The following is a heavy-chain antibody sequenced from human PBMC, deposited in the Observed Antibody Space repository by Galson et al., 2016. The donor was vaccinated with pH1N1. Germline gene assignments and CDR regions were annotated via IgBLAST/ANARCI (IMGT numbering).Heavy chain of an antibody. CDR3: ATEYRGSYYVPRYFDL. D-gene: IGHD1-26*01. CDR1: GYTLSELA. Sequence: CKVSGYTLSELAIHWVRQTPGKGLEWMGGFDPEDDKPFYAQTFEGRVAMTQDTSTDTAYMQLSSLTSDDAAVYYCATEYRGSYYVPRYFDLWGLGTLVSVFS. V-gene: IGHV1-24*01. CDR2: FDPEDDKP. J-gene: IGHJ2*01.